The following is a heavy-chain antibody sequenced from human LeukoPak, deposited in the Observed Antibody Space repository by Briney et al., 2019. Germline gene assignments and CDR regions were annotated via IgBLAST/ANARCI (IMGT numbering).Heavy chain of an antibody. Sequence: GGSLRLSCAASGFTFSSYEMNWVRQAPGKGLEWVSYISSSGSTIYYADSVKGRFTISRDNAKNSLYLQMNSLRAEDTAVYYCARAPKFRLVGVPKGPFDPWGQGSLVTVSS. CDR3: ARAPKFRLVGVPKGPFDP. CDR1: GFTFSSYE. CDR2: ISSSGSTI. V-gene: IGHV3-48*03. J-gene: IGHJ5*02. D-gene: IGHD1-26*01.